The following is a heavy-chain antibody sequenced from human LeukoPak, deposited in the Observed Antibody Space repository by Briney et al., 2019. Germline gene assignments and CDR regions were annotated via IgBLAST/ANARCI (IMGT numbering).Heavy chain of an antibody. V-gene: IGHV1-18*01. CDR2: ISAYNGNT. CDR3: ARDGNQQWLVPANYYYYMDV. J-gene: IGHJ6*03. Sequence: ASVKVSCKASGYTFTSYGISWVRQAPGQGLEWMGWISAYNGNTNYAQKLQGRVTMTTDTSTSTAYMELRSLRSDDTAVYYCARDGNQQWLVPANYYYYMDVWGKGTTVTVSS. CDR1: GYTFTSYG. D-gene: IGHD6-19*01.